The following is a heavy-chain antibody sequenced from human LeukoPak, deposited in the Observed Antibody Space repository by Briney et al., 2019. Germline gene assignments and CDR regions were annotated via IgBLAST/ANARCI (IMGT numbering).Heavy chain of an antibody. J-gene: IGHJ3*02. D-gene: IGHD2-15*01. V-gene: IGHV3-23*01. CDR3: AKDRGCSGGSCYFLPSGAFDI. CDR2: ISGSGGST. CDR1: GFTFSSYA. Sequence: PGGSLRLSCAASGFTFSSYAMSWVRQAPGKGLEWVSAISGSGGSTYYADSVKGRFTISRDNSKNTLYLQMNSLRAEDTAVYYCAKDRGCSGGSCYFLPSGAFDIWGQGTMVTASS.